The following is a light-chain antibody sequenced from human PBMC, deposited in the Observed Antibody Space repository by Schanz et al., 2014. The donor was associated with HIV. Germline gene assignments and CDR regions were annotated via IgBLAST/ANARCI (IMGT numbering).Light chain of an antibody. J-gene: IGKJ2*01. CDR1: QSVSRH. CDR2: DAS. V-gene: IGKV3-11*01. CDR3: QQYGSSHYT. Sequence: EIVLTQSPATLSLSPGERATLSCRASQSVSRHLAWYQQKPGQAPRLLIYDASNRATGIPARFSGSGSGTDFTLTISSLEPEDFAVYYCQQYGSSHYTFGQGTKLEIK.